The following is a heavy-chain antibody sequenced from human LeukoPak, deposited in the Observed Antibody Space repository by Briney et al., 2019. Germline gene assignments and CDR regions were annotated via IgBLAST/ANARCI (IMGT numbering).Heavy chain of an antibody. CDR3: ARLGSRYCSSTSCYMVGMDV. V-gene: IGHV3-21*01. D-gene: IGHD2-2*02. CDR2: ISSSSSYI. CDR1: GFTFSSYS. J-gene: IGHJ6*02. Sequence: GGSLRLSCAASGFTFSSYSMYWVRQAPGKGLEWVSSISSSSSYIYYADSVKGRFTISRDNAKNSLYLQMNSLRAEDTAVYYCARLGSRYCSSTSCYMVGMDVWGQGTTVTVSS.